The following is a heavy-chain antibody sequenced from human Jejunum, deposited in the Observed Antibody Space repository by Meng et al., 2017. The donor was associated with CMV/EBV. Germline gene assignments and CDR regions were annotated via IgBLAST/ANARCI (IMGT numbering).Heavy chain of an antibody. CDR2: IYWDDDK. Sequence: QISLKESGPTLVKPTQTLPLTCTFSGFSLSTSGVGVGWIRQPPGKALEWLALIYWDDDKRYSPSLKNRLTITKDTSKNQVVLTLTNIDPVYTATYYCAHRHRLRDFDYWGQGTLVTVSS. CDR3: AHRHRLRDFDY. V-gene: IGHV2-5*02. D-gene: IGHD4-17*01. CDR1: GFSLSTSGVG. J-gene: IGHJ4*02.